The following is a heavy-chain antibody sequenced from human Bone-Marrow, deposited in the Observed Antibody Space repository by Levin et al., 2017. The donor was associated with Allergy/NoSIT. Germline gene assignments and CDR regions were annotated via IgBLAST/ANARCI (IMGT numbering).Heavy chain of an antibody. Sequence: GGSLRLSCAGSGLTFRRYAMNWVRQAPGKGLEWVSGISGSGGSPDYADSVEGRFTISRDNSKNTLYLQMNSLRAEDTAVYYCAKSEEDIVVIPAAPPAAFDIWGQGTMVTVSS. CDR3: AKSEEDIVVIPAAPPAAFDI. CDR2: ISGSGGSP. D-gene: IGHD2-2*01. J-gene: IGHJ3*02. CDR1: GLTFRRYA. V-gene: IGHV3-23*01.